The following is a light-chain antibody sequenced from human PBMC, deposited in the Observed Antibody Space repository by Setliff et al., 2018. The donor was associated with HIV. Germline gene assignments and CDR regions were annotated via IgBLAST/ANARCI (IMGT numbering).Light chain of an antibody. J-gene: IGLJ1*01. CDR1: NIGSKS. CDR3: QVWDSSSDHHV. CDR2: DDN. Sequence: SYALTQPPSVSVVPGKTARITCGGNNIGSKSVHWYQQKPGQAPVLVVYDDNDRPSGIPERFSGSNSGNTATLTISRVEAGDEADYYCQVWDSSSDHHVFGTGTKV. V-gene: IGLV3-21*03.